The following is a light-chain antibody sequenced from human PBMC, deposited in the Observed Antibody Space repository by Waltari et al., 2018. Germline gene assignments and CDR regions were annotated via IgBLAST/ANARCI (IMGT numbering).Light chain of an antibody. CDR1: QSVSTS. J-gene: IGKJ5*01. V-gene: IGKV3-11*01. CDR2: DVS. CDR3: QQRSNWLSIT. Sequence: EIVLTQSPATLSLSPGERATLPCRASQSVSTSLGWYQQKPGQAPRLLIYDVSSRATAIPARFSGSGSAADYTLTISSLEPADFAVSYCQQRSNWLSITFGQGTRLEIK.